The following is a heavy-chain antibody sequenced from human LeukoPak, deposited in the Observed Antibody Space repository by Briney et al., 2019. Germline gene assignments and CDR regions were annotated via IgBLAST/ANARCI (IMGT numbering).Heavy chain of an antibody. CDR1: GFTFSSYS. J-gene: IGHJ4*02. Sequence: GGSLRLSCAASGFTFSSYSMSWVRQAPGKGLEWVSVIYSGGSTYYADSVKGRFTISRDNSKNTLYLQMNSLRAEDTAVYYCARESSGGVLDYWGQGTLVTVSS. D-gene: IGHD3-16*01. CDR2: IYSGGST. CDR3: ARESSGGVLDY. V-gene: IGHV3-66*01.